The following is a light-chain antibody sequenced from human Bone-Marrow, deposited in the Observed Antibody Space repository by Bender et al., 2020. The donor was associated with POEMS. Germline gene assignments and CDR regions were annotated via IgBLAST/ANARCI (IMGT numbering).Light chain of an antibody. Sequence: QSALTQPPSASGSPGQSVTISCTGTSSDIGGYDYVSWYQHHPDKAPKLMIYEVNKRPSGDSNRFSGSKSGNTASLTISGLQADDEADYYCCSYAGGNNWVFGGGTKLTVL. CDR3: CSYAGGNNWV. CDR1: SSDIGGYDY. CDR2: EVN. J-gene: IGLJ3*02. V-gene: IGLV2-8*01.